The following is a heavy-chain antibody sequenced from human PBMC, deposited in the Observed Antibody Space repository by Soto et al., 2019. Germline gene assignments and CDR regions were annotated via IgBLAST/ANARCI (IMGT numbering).Heavy chain of an antibody. J-gene: IGHJ4*02. Sequence: SDTLSLTCTVSGGSISIYYWSWIRQPPGKGLEWIGYIYYSGSTNYNPSLKSRGTISVDTSKNQFSLKLSSVTAADTAVYYCARGQLWCDYWGQGTLVTVSS. V-gene: IGHV4-59*01. D-gene: IGHD5-18*01. CDR3: ARGQLWCDY. CDR2: IYYSGST. CDR1: GGSISIYY.